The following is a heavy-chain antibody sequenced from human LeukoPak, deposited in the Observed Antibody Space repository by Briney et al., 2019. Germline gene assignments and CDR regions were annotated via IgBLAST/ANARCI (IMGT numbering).Heavy chain of an antibody. Sequence: SETLSLTCTVSGGSISSSSYYWGWIRQPPGKGLEWIGSIYYSGSTYYNPSLKSRVTMSVDTSKNQFSLKLSSVTAADTAVYYCARRPGSSGSGSYYIHFDYWGQGTLVTVSS. D-gene: IGHD3-10*01. CDR1: GGSISSSSYY. J-gene: IGHJ4*02. CDR3: ARRPGSSGSGSYYIHFDY. CDR2: IYYSGST. V-gene: IGHV4-39*01.